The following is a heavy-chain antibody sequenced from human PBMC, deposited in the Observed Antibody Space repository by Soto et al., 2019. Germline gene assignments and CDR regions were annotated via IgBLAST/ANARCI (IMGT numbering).Heavy chain of an antibody. CDR1: GFSLSTSGVG. CDR2: IYWDDDK. D-gene: IGHD2-15*01. J-gene: IGHJ6*02. V-gene: IGHV2-5*02. CDR3: AYLPCSGGSCYWFSFSGMDV. Sequence: QITLKESGPTLGKPTQTLTLTCTFSGFSLSTSGVGVAWIRPPPGEALEWLALIYWDDDKRYRPSLESRLTITKDTSKNPVVLTMTNMDSVDTATYYCAYLPCSGGSCYWFSFSGMDVWGQGTTVTVSS.